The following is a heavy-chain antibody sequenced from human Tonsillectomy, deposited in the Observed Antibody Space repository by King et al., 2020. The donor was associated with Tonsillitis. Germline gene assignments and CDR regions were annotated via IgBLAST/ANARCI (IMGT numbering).Heavy chain of an antibody. CDR1: GYTFTGYY. D-gene: IGHD3-3*01. Sequence: QVQLVQSGAEVKKPGASVKVSCKASGYTFTGYYMHWVRQAPGQGLEWMGWINPNSGGTNYAQKFQGRVTMTRDTSISTAYMELSSLRSDDTAVYYCARLAINPLRYYYYAMDVWGQGTTVTVSS. CDR2: INPNSGGT. V-gene: IGHV1-2*02. J-gene: IGHJ6*02. CDR3: ARLAINPLRYYYYAMDV.